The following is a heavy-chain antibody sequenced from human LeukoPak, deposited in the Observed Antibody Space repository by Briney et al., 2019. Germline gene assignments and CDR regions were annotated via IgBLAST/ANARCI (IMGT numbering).Heavy chain of an antibody. D-gene: IGHD2-21*01. Sequence: AASVKVSCKAFGFDFTSYGVTWVRQAPGQGLEWMGWIRPYNGDTYYAQMLQGRLTMTTDTSTSTAYMELTSLRSDDTAVYYCARGGDNYLDSWGQGTLVTVSS. CDR2: IRPYNGDT. CDR3: ARGGDNYLDS. J-gene: IGHJ4*02. V-gene: IGHV1-18*01. CDR1: GFDFTSYG.